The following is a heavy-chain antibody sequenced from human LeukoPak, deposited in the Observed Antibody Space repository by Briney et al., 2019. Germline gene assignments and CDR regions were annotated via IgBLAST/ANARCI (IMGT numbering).Heavy chain of an antibody. CDR3: ARGESYNSFDY. Sequence: SETLSLTCTVSGGSITSSSHYWGWIRQPPGKGLEWIGYIYYSGSTYYNPSLKSRVTISVDTSKNQFSLKLSSVTAADTAVYYCARGESYNSFDYWGQGTLVTVSS. CDR2: IYYSGST. V-gene: IGHV4-30-4*08. J-gene: IGHJ4*02. CDR1: GGSITSSSHY. D-gene: IGHD2-2*02.